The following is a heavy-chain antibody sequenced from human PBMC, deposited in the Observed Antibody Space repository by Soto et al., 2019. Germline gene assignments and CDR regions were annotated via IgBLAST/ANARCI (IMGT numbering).Heavy chain of an antibody. Sequence: GGSLRLSCAASGFTFSSYWMSWVRQAPGKGLEWVANIKQDGSEKYYVDSVKGRFTISRDNAKNSLYLQMNSLRAEDTAVYYCARAEDTIFGVIYYMDVWGKGTTVTVSS. D-gene: IGHD3-3*01. CDR2: IKQDGSEK. J-gene: IGHJ6*03. V-gene: IGHV3-7*01. CDR1: GFTFSSYW. CDR3: ARAEDTIFGVIYYMDV.